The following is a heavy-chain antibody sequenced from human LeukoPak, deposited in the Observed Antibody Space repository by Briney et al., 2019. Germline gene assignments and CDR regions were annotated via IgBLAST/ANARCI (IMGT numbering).Heavy chain of an antibody. CDR3: ARGQRATTGRRLWSGYYTGMGAFDI. D-gene: IGHD3-3*01. J-gene: IGHJ3*02. CDR1: GGSFSGYY. V-gene: IGHV4-34*01. Sequence: SETLSLTCAVYGGSFSGYYWSWIRQPPGKGLEWIGEINHSGSTSYNPSLKSRVTISVDTSKNQFSLKLSSVTAADTAVYYCARGQRATTGRRLWSGYYTGMGAFDIWGQGTMVTVSS. CDR2: INHSGST.